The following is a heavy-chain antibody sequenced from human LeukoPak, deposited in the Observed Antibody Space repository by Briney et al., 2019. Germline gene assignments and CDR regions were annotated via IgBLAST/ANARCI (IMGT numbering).Heavy chain of an antibody. CDR3: AKDGYGVLDY. CDR1: GFTFSSYS. Sequence: GGSLRLSCAASGFTFSSYSMNWVRQAPGKGLEWVSDISGSGVNTHYADSVKGRFTISRENSQNTLYLQMNSLRAEDTAVYYCAKDGYGVLDYWGQGTLVTVSS. V-gene: IGHV3-23*01. CDR2: ISGSGVNT. J-gene: IGHJ4*02. D-gene: IGHD4-17*01.